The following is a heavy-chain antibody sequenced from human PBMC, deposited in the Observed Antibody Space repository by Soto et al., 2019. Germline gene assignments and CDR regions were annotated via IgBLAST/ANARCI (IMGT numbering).Heavy chain of an antibody. CDR2: ISAYNGNT. CDR1: GYTFTSYG. J-gene: IGHJ1*01. CDR3: ARDRVIEAARLATTLEYFQH. Sequence: VQLVQSGAEVKKPGASVKVSCKASGYTFTSYGIRWVRQAPGQGLEWMGWISAYNGNTNYAQKLQRRVTMTTDTATSTAYMELRSLRSDDTVVYYCARDRVIEAARLATTLEYFQHWGQGTLVTVSS. D-gene: IGHD6-13*01. V-gene: IGHV1-18*01.